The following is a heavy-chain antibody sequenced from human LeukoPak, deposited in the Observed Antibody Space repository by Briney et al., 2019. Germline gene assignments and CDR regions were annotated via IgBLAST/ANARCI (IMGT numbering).Heavy chain of an antibody. J-gene: IGHJ4*02. D-gene: IGHD1-26*01. CDR2: IYDGGFT. V-gene: IGHV3-66*01. Sequence: GGSLRLSCAASGFTVSSNYMAWVRQAPGKGLEWVSVIYDGGFTDYTDSVKGRFTISRDNAKNSLYLEMNSLRAEDTAVYYCARDEVGGSYAYWGQGTLVTVSS. CDR3: ARDEVGGSYAY. CDR1: GFTVSSNY.